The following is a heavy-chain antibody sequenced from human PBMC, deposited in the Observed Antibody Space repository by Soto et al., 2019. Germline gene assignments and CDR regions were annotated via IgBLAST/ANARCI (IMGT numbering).Heavy chain of an antibody. CDR3: ARDMGYSSSPNWFDP. Sequence: ASVKVSGKASGYTFTSYGISWVRQAPGQGLEWVGWISAYNGNTNYAQKLQGRVTMTTDTSTSTAYMELRSLRSDDTAVYYCARDMGYSSSPNWFDPWGQGTLVIVSS. V-gene: IGHV1-18*04. J-gene: IGHJ5*02. CDR2: ISAYNGNT. D-gene: IGHD6-13*01. CDR1: GYTFTSYG.